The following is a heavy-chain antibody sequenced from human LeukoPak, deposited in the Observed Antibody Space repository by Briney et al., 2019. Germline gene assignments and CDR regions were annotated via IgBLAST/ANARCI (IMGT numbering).Heavy chain of an antibody. CDR3: ARSNPDIVAFGLYGMDV. V-gene: IGHV1-69*05. CDR2: IIPIFGTA. CDR1: GGTFSSYA. J-gene: IGHJ6*02. Sequence: ASVKVSCKASGGTFSSYAISWVRQAPGQGLEWMGGIIPIFGTANYAQKFQGRVTITTDESTSTAYMELSSLRSEDTAVYYCARSNPDIVAFGLYGMDVWGQGTTVTVSS. D-gene: IGHD5-12*01.